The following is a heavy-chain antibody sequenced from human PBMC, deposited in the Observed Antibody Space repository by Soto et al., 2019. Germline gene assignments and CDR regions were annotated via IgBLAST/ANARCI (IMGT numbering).Heavy chain of an antibody. V-gene: IGHV4-34*01. CDR2: TNHSGST. CDR3: ARFGATNYYYYYYGMDV. CDR1: GGSFSGYY. Sequence: PSETLSLTCAVYGGSFSGYYWSWIRQPPGKGLEWIGETNHSGSTNYNPSLKSRVTISVDTSKNQFSLKLSSVTAADTAVYYCARFGATNYYYYYYGMDVWGQGTTVTVSS. J-gene: IGHJ6*02. D-gene: IGHD3-10*01.